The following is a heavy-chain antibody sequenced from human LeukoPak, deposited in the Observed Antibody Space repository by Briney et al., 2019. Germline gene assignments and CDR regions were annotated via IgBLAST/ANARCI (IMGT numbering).Heavy chain of an antibody. J-gene: IGHJ5*02. Sequence: SETLSLTCTVSGGSLSSGDYYWSWIRQPPGKGLEWIGYIYYSGSTYYNPSLKSRVTISVDTSKNQYSLKLSSVTAADTAVYYCARAVLSYGSGSYSFDPWGQGTLVTVSS. CDR1: GGSLSSGDYY. D-gene: IGHD3-10*01. CDR3: ARAVLSYGSGSYSFDP. V-gene: IGHV4-30-4*08. CDR2: IYYSGST.